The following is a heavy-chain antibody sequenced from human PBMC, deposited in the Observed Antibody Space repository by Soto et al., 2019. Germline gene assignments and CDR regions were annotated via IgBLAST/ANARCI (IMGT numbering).Heavy chain of an antibody. CDR3: AKVITIFGVVTNYYGMDV. D-gene: IGHD3-3*01. CDR2: ISGSGGST. Sequence: GGSLRLSCAASGFTFSSYAMSWVRQAPGKGLEWVSAISGSGGSTYYADSVKGRFTISRDNSKSTLYLQMNSLRAEDTALYYCAKVITIFGVVTNYYGMDVWGQGTTVTVSS. J-gene: IGHJ6*02. CDR1: GFTFSSYA. V-gene: IGHV3-23*01.